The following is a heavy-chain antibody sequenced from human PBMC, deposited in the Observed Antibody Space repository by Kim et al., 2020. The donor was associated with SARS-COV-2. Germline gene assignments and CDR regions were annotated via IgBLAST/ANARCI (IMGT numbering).Heavy chain of an antibody. CDR3: ARRVTQAAAGSAYYGMDV. D-gene: IGHD6-13*01. CDR1: GYSFTSYW. CDR2: IYPGDSDT. V-gene: IGHV5-51*01. J-gene: IGHJ6*02. Sequence: GESLKISCKGSGYSFTSYWIGWVRQMPGKGLEWMGIIYPGDSDTRYSPSFQGQVTISADKSISTAYLQWSSLKASDTAMYYCARRVTQAAAGSAYYGMDVWGQGTTVTVSS.